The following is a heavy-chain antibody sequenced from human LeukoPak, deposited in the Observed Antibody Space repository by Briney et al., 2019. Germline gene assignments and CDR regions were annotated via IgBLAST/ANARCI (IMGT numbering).Heavy chain of an antibody. J-gene: IGHJ4*02. CDR1: GFIVSSSY. CDR3: AKTGGHYYDSSASYYPDY. V-gene: IGHV3-53*01. Sequence: GGSLRLSCTASGFIVSSSYMSWVRQAPGKGLEWVSIIYSDQRTYYAASVKGRFTISRDNSRKTLYLQMNSLRAEDTAVYYCAKTGGHYYDSSASYYPDYWGQGTLVTVSS. D-gene: IGHD3-22*01. CDR2: IYSDQRT.